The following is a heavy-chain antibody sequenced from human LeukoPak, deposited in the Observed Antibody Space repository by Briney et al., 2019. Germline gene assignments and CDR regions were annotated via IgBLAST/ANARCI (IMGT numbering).Heavy chain of an antibody. J-gene: IGHJ4*02. D-gene: IGHD3-22*01. Sequence: GGSLRLSCAASGFTFSSYGMHRVRQAPGKGLEWVAVISYDGSNKYYADSVKGRFTISRDNSKKMLFLQMTSLRAEDTAVYYCAKRTPGNYPYDYWGQGTLVTVSP. CDR2: ISYDGSNK. V-gene: IGHV3-30*18. CDR1: GFTFSSYG. CDR3: AKRTPGNYPYDY.